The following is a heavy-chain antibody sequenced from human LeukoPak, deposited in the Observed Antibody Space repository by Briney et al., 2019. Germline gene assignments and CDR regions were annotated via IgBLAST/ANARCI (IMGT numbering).Heavy chain of an antibody. J-gene: IGHJ5*02. D-gene: IGHD6-13*01. CDR2: INHSGST. CDR1: RGSFSGYY. V-gene: IGHV4-34*01. Sequence: SETLSLTCAVYRGSFSGYYWSGIRQPPGKGLEWIGEINHSGSTNYNPSLKSRVTISVDTSKNQFSLKLSSVTAADTAVYYCARRYSSSVSWFDPWGQGTLVTVSS. CDR3: ARRYSSSVSWFDP.